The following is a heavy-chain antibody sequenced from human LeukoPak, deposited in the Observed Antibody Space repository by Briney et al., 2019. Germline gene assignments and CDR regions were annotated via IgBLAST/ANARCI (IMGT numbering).Heavy chain of an antibody. J-gene: IGHJ4*02. CDR2: ISSSSSTI. Sequence: SGGSLRLSCAASGFTFSSYSMNWVRQAPGKGLEWVSYISSSSSTIYYADSVKGRFTISRDNAKNSLYLQMNSLRAEDTAVYYCARDEGPHLRITSDYWGQGTLVTVSS. D-gene: IGHD3-3*01. V-gene: IGHV3-48*01. CDR1: GFTFSSYS. CDR3: ARDEGPHLRITSDY.